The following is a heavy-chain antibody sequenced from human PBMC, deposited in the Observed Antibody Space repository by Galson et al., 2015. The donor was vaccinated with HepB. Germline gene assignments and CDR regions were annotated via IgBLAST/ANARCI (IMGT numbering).Heavy chain of an antibody. J-gene: IGHJ6*03. CDR2: INTNTGNP. V-gene: IGHV7-4-1*02. D-gene: IGHD2-2*01. Sequence: SVKVSCKASGYTFTSYAMNWVRQAPGQGLEWMGWINTNTGNPTYAQGFTGRFVFSLDTSVSTAYLQISSLKAEDTAVYYCARGGAGRYCSSTSCYWAMDVWGKGTTVTVSS. CDR1: GYTFTSYA. CDR3: ARGGAGRYCSSTSCYWAMDV.